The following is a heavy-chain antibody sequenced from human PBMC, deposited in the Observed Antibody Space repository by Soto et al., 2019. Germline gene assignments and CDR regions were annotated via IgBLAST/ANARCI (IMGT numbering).Heavy chain of an antibody. D-gene: IGHD3-3*01. CDR1: GYTFNTYG. CDR2: ISAYDGKT. V-gene: IGHV1-18*01. J-gene: IGHJ5*02. CDR3: PRPHKHFWTSYWFDT. Sequence: ASVKVSCKTSGYTFNTYGINWVRQAPGQGLELMGWISAYDGKTTYAEKFQGRVTLTTDTSTSTAYMELRSLRSEDTATYHCPRPHKHFWTSYWFDTWGQATPVTVSS.